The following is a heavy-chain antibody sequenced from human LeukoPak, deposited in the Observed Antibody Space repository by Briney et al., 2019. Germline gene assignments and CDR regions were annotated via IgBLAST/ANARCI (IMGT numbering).Heavy chain of an antibody. Sequence: PSETLSLTCTVSGGSISSYYWSWIRQPPGKGLEWIGYIYYSGSTNYNPSLKSRVTISVDTSKNQFSLKLSSVTAADTAVYYCARGNQPDLTGDSVDTAMALDYWGQGTLVTVSS. V-gene: IGHV4-59*12. CDR3: ARGNQPDLTGDSVDTAMALDY. J-gene: IGHJ4*02. CDR1: GGSISSYY. D-gene: IGHD5-18*01. CDR2: IYYSGST.